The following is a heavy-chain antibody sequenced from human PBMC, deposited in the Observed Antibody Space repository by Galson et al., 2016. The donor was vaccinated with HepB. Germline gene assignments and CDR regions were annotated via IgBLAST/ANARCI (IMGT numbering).Heavy chain of an antibody. V-gene: IGHV1-18*01. CDR3: ARGSGSYPTINDY. CDR1: GDTFTSYG. CDR2: ISTYNGKT. J-gene: IGHJ4*02. Sequence: SVKVSCKASGDTFTSYGISWVRRARGQGLEWMGWISTYNGKTNYAQKVQGRITMTTDTSTNTAYLELRSLRSDDTAVYYCARGSGSYPTINDYWGQGTLVTVSS. D-gene: IGHD1-26*01.